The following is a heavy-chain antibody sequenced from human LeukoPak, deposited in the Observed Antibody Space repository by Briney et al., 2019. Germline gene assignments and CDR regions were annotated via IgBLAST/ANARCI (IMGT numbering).Heavy chain of an antibody. J-gene: IGHJ4*02. Sequence: GGSLRLSCAASGFTFSSYGMHWVRQAPGKGLEWVADISYDGSNKYYADSVKGRFTISRDNSKNTLYLQMNSLRAEDTAVYYCAKEEGRLTGSLFRYWGQGTLVTVSS. CDR1: GFTFSSYG. CDR3: AKEEGRLTGSLFRY. V-gene: IGHV3-30*18. D-gene: IGHD3-9*01. CDR2: ISYDGSNK.